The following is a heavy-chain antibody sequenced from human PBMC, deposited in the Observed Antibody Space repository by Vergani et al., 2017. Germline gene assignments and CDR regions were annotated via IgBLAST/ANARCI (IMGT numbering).Heavy chain of an antibody. CDR3: AKGYRTAMVPLDY. J-gene: IGHJ4*02. D-gene: IGHD5-18*01. Sequence: EVQLVESGGGLVQPGGSLRLSCAASGFTFSSYSMNWVRQAPGKGLEWVSYISSSSSTIYYADSVKGRFTISRDNAKNSLYLQMNSLRAEDTAVYYCAKGYRTAMVPLDYWGQGTLVTVSS. CDR1: GFTFSSYS. CDR2: ISSSSSTI. V-gene: IGHV3-48*01.